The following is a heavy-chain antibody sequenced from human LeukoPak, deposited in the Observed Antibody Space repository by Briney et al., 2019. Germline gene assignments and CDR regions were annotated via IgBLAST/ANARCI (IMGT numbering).Heavy chain of an antibody. CDR1: GGSINSGGHY. Sequence: SETLSLTCTVSGGSINSGGHYCNWIRQHPGKGLEWIGYIYYSGSTYYNPSLKSRLTISVDTSKNQFSLKLSSVTAADPAVYYCARDRGYGMDVWGQGTTVTVSS. V-gene: IGHV4-31*03. J-gene: IGHJ6*02. CDR3: ARDRGYGMDV. CDR2: IYYSGST.